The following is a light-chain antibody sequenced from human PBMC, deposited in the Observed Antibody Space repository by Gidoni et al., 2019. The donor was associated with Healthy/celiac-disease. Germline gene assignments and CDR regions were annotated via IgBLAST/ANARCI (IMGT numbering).Light chain of an antibody. CDR3: QQYNNWPPRT. CDR1: QSVSSN. J-gene: IGKJ1*01. CDR2: GAS. V-gene: IGKV3-15*01. Sequence: EIVMKQSPATLSVSPGERATLSCRASQSVSSNLACYQQKPGQAPRLLIYGASTRATGIPARFSGSGSGTEFTLTISSLQSEDFAVYYCQQYNNWPPRTFGQGTKVEIK.